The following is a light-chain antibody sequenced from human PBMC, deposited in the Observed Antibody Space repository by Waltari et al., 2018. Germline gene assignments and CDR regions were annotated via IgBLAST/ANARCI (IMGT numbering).Light chain of an antibody. CDR3: QSYDSSLRGSV. V-gene: IGLV1-40*01. CDR2: ANN. CDR1: TSTIGAGNH. J-gene: IGLJ2*01. Sequence: QSVLTQPPSVSGAPGQRVTLPCTGRTSTIGAGNHVHWYQQLPGTAPKVLIYANNRRPSGVPARFSGSKSGTSASLAITGLQAEDEADYYCQSYDSSLRGSVFGGGTKVTVL.